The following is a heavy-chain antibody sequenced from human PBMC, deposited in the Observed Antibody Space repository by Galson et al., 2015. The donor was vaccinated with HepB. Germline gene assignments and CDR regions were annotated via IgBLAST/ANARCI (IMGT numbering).Heavy chain of an antibody. CDR1: GFTFSDYY. Sequence: SLRLSCAASGFTFSDYYMSWIRQAPGKGLEWVSYISSSSSHANYADAVKGRFTISRDNANNSLYLEMNRLRAEDTAVYYCAMSGVSGSYWSGFDIWGQGTMVTVSS. J-gene: IGHJ3*02. V-gene: IGHV3-11*06. D-gene: IGHD3-10*01. CDR2: ISSSSSHA. CDR3: AMSGVSGSYWSGFDI.